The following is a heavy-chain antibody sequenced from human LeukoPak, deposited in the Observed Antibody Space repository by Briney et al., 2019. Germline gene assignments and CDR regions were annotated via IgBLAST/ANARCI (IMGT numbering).Heavy chain of an antibody. J-gene: IGHJ5*02. D-gene: IGHD3-10*01. CDR3: ARVTGFGELFPYNWFDP. V-gene: IGHV1-69*02. Sequence: SVKVSCKASGGTFSSYTIGWVRQAPGQGLEWMGRIIPILGIANYAQKFQGRVTITADKSTSTAYMELSSLRSEDTAVYYCARVTGFGELFPYNWFDPWGQGTLVTVSS. CDR2: IIPILGIA. CDR1: GGTFSSYT.